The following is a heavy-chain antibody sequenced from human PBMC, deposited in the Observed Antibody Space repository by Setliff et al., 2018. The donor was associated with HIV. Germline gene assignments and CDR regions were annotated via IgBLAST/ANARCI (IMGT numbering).Heavy chain of an antibody. CDR3: ARVEYSSSSGAFDI. V-gene: IGHV4-59*01. D-gene: IGHD6-13*01. J-gene: IGHJ3*02. CDR1: GGSISFYY. CDR2: IYTSGST. Sequence: SETLSLTCTVSGGSISFYYWSWIRQPPGKGLEWIGYIYTSGSTNYNPSLKSRVTISVDTSKNQFSLKLSSVTAADTAVYYCARVEYSSSSGAFDIWGQGTMVT.